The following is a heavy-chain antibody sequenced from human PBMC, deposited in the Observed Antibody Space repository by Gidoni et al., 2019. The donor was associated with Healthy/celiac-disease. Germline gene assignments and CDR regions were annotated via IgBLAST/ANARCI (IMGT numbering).Heavy chain of an antibody. V-gene: IGHV3-48*03. CDR3: ARDPAPAELLRSSGMDV. J-gene: IGHJ6*02. Sequence: EVQLVESGGGLVQPGGSLRLSCAASGFPFSSYEMNWVRQAPGKGLEWVSYISSSGSTIYYADSVKGRFTISRDNAKNSLYLQMNSLRAEDTAVYYCARDPAPAELLRSSGMDVWGQGTTVTVSS. CDR1: GFPFSSYE. D-gene: IGHD1-26*01. CDR2: ISSSGSTI.